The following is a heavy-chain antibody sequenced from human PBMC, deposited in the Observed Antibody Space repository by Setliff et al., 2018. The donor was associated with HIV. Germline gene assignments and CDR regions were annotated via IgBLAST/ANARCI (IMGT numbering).Heavy chain of an antibody. CDR2: IYYSGST. V-gene: IGHV4-39*02. D-gene: IGHD3-3*01. J-gene: IGHJ4*02. CDR1: GDSISTGTYY. Sequence: LSLTCSVSGDSISTGTYYWGWIRQPPGKGLEWIGSIYYSGSTYYNPSLKSRATISIDTSKHQFSLKLTSVTAADTALYYCARDVMEYFGNYFDYWGQGALVTVSS. CDR3: ARDVMEYFGNYFDY.